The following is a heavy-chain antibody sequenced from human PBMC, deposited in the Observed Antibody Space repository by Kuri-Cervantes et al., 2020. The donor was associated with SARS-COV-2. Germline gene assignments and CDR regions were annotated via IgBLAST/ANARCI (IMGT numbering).Heavy chain of an antibody. Sequence: SETLSVCCTVSGGSISSDYCSWIRQPPGKGLEWIGYIYYSGSTNYNPSLKSRVTISVDTSKNQFSLKLSSVTAADTAVYYCARVPRFCTNGVCYAFDIWGQGTMVTVSS. J-gene: IGHJ3*02. CDR1: GGSISSDY. D-gene: IGHD2-8*01. V-gene: IGHV4-59*01. CDR2: IYYSGST. CDR3: ARVPRFCTNGVCYAFDI.